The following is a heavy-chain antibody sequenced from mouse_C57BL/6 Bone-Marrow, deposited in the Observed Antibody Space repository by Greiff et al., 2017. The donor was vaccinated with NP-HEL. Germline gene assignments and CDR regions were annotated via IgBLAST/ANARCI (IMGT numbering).Heavy chain of an antibody. J-gene: IGHJ2*01. CDR3: TRTTTVVADY. CDR2: IDPETGGT. Sequence: VQLQQSGAELVRPGASVTLSCKASGYTFTDYEMHWVKQTPVQGLEWIGAIDPETGGTAYNQKFKGKAILTADKSSSTAYMELRSLTSEDSAVYYCTRTTTVVADYWGQGTTLPVSS. CDR1: GYTFTDYE. V-gene: IGHV1-15*01. D-gene: IGHD1-1*01.